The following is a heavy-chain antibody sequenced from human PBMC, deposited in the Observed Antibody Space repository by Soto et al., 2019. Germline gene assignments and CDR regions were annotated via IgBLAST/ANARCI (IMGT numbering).Heavy chain of an antibody. J-gene: IGHJ5*02. CDR3: ARGGPYYYGSGSYYNLDWFDP. CDR1: GGSISSYY. Sequence: SETLSLTCTVSGGSISSYYWSWIRQPPGKGLEWIGYIYYSGSTNYNPSLKSRVTISVDTSKNQFSLKLSSVTAADTSVYYCARGGPYYYGSGSYYNLDWFDPWGQGTLVT. CDR2: IYYSGST. D-gene: IGHD3-10*01. V-gene: IGHV4-59*01.